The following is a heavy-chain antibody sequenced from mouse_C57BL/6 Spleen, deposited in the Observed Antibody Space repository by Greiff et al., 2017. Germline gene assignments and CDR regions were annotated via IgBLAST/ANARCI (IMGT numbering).Heavy chain of an antibody. CDR1: GYAFSSSW. CDR3: ARSGNFYYYGSSYDAMDY. D-gene: IGHD1-1*01. J-gene: IGHJ4*01. CDR2: IYPGAGDT. Sequence: QVQLKESGPELVKPGASVKISCKASGYAFSSSWMNWVKQRPGKGLEWIGRIYPGAGDTNYNGKFKGKATLTADKSSSTAYMQLSSLTSEDSAVYFCARSGNFYYYGSSYDAMDYWGQGTSVTVSS. V-gene: IGHV1-82*01.